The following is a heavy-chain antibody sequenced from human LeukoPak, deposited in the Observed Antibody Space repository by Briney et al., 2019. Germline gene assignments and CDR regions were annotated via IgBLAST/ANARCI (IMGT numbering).Heavy chain of an antibody. J-gene: IGHJ4*02. D-gene: IGHD3-22*01. CDR1: GGSISSGSYY. Sequence: SETLSLTCTVSGGSISSGSYYWGWIRQSPGKGLEWIGSIYYSGSTYYNPSLKSRVAISVDTSKNQFSLKLNSATAADTAIYYCARLGEYSGSYYSVDYWGQGTLVTVSS. CDR3: ARLGEYSGSYYSVDY. V-gene: IGHV4-39*01. CDR2: IYYSGST.